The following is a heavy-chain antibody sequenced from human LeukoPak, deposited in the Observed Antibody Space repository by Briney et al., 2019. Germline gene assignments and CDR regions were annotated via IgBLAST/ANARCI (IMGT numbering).Heavy chain of an antibody. CDR1: GGSLTSGDYY. V-gene: IGHV4-30-4*08. CDR2: IYYSGST. D-gene: IGHD3-22*01. CDR3: ARDDTYYYDSSSYPTRY. Sequence: SETLSLTCTVSGGSLTSGDYYWSWIRQPPGKGLEWLGNIYYSGSTYYNPSLKSRVTISVDTSKNQFSLKLSSVTAADTAVYYCARDDTYYYDSSSYPTRYWGQGTLVTVSS. J-gene: IGHJ4*02.